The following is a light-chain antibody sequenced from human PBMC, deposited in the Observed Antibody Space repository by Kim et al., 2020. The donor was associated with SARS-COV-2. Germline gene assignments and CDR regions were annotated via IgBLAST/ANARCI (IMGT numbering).Light chain of an antibody. CDR1: QSISNF. V-gene: IGKV3-11*01. J-gene: IGKJ4*01. CDR3: QQRANWPLT. CDR2: DAS. Sequence: LAPGERATLSCRASQSISNFLAWFQQNPGQAPRLLIYDASNRVTSIPARFSGSGSGTDFTLTISSQEPEDFAVYYCQQRANWPLTFGGGTKVDIK.